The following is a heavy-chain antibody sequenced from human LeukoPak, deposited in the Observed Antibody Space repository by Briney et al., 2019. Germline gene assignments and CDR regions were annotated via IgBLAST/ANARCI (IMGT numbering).Heavy chain of an antibody. CDR3: AKLPYSKHPFDY. D-gene: IGHD5-18*01. CDR2: INSGGST. Sequence: GGSLRLSCAASRFTFSSYAMNWDRQAPGKGLEWVSAINSGGSTYYADSVKGRFTISRDNSKNTLYLQMSSLRAEDTAVYYCAKLPYSKHPFDYWGQGTLVTVSS. V-gene: IGHV3-23*01. J-gene: IGHJ4*02. CDR1: RFTFSSYA.